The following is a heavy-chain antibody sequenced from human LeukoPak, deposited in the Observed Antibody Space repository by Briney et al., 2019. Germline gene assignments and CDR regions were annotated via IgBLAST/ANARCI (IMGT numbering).Heavy chain of an antibody. V-gene: IGHV4-39*01. J-gene: IGHJ4*02. D-gene: IGHD3-22*01. Sequence: PSETLSLTCTVSGGSISSNSYYWGWIRQPPGKGLEWIGSIYYSGSTYYNPSLERRATISVDTSKNQFSLKLSSVTAADTAVYYCARTPGQKYYDSSRPFDYWGQGTLVTVSS. CDR1: GGSISSNSYY. CDR2: IYYSGST. CDR3: ARTPGQKYYDSSRPFDY.